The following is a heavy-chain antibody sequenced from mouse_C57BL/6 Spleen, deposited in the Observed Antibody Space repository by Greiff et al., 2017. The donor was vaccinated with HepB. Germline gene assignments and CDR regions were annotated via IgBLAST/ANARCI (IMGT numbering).Heavy chain of an antibody. CDR1: GYTFTSYW. J-gene: IGHJ3*01. V-gene: IGHV1-69*01. CDR2: IDPSDSYT. CDR3: ARQGDSSDYGWAY. D-gene: IGHD3-2*02. Sequence: QVQLQQPGAELVMPGASVKLSCKASGYTFTSYWMHWVKQRPGQGLEWIGEIDPSDSYTNYNQKFKGKSTLTVDKSSSTAYMQLSSLTSEDSAVYYCARQGDSSDYGWAYWGQGTLVTVSA.